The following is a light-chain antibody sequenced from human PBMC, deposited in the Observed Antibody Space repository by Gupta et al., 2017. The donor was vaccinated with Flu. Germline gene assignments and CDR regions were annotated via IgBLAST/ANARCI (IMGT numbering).Light chain of an antibody. V-gene: IGKV3-20*01. CDR1: QTISSGF. Sequence: ENVLTQSPGTLSSSPGEGVTLSCRASQTISSGFLAWYQQKFGQAPRLLIYGASTRATGIPARFSGSGSGTDFTLTISRLEPEDFAVYYCQQYETSPRTFGQGTKVEIK. J-gene: IGKJ1*01. CDR3: QQYETSPRT. CDR2: GAS.